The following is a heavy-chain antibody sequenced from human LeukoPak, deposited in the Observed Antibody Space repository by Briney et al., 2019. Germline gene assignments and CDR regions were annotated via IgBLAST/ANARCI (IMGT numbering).Heavy chain of an antibody. CDR1: GFTFSNYA. CDR2: IRGSGGST. V-gene: IGHV3-23*01. CDR3: ANFDYGSFSFDY. J-gene: IGHJ4*02. D-gene: IGHD4/OR15-4a*01. Sequence: GGSLRLSCAASGFTFSNYAMSWVRQAPGKGLEGVSLIRGSGGSTYHADSVKGRFTISRDDSKNTLYLHMNSLRDEDTAVYYCANFDYGSFSFDYWGQGTLVTVSS.